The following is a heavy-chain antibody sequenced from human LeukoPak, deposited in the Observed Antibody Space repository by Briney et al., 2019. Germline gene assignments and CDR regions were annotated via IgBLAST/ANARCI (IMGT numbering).Heavy chain of an antibody. V-gene: IGHV3-21*03. Sequence: GGSLRLSCAASGFTFSSYNMNWARQAPGKGLEWVSSITSSSNYIYYADSVKGRLTISRDNAKNSLYLQMNSLRAEDTTVYYCARDCWDYGSGSYCGIDYWGQGTLVTVSS. CDR1: GFTFSSYN. CDR3: ARDCWDYGSGSYCGIDY. CDR2: ITSSSNYI. J-gene: IGHJ4*02. D-gene: IGHD3-10*01.